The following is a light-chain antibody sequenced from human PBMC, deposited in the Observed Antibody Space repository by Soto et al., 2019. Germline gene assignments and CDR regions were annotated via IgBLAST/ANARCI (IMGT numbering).Light chain of an antibody. CDR3: AAWDDSLNGVL. CDR2: SDN. J-gene: IGLJ2*01. Sequence: QSVLTQPRTASGTPGQRVTISCSGSFSNIGSNTVNWYQHLPGTAPRLLIYSDNQRPSGVPDRFSGSKSGTSASLAISGLQSEDEADYYCAAWDDSLNGVLFGGGTKVTVL. V-gene: IGLV1-44*01. CDR1: FSNIGSNT.